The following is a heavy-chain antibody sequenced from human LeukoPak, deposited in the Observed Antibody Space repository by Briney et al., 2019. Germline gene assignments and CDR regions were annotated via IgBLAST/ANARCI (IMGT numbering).Heavy chain of an antibody. CDR3: ARVYSSGWYGGSYYYYMDV. D-gene: IGHD6-19*01. J-gene: IGHJ6*03. CDR2: IKQDGSEK. Sequence: PGGSLRLSCAASGFAFSSYWMSWVRQAPGKGLEWVANIKQDGSEKYYVDSVKGRFTISRDNAKNSLYLQMNSLRAEDTAVYYCARVYSSGWYGGSYYYYMDVWGKGTTVTVS. V-gene: IGHV3-7*01. CDR1: GFAFSSYW.